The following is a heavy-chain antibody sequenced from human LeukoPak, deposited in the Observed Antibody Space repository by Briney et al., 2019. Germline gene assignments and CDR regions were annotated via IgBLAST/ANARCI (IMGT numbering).Heavy chain of an antibody. CDR3: ARDGYGGTLYYYYYYGMDV. J-gene: IGHJ6*02. Sequence: SVKVSCKASGGTFSSYAISWVRQAPGQGLEWMGGIIPIFGTANYAQKFQGRVTITADESTSTAYMELSSLRSEDTAVCYCARDGYGGTLYYYYYYGMDVWGQGTTVTVSS. CDR1: GGTFSSYA. D-gene: IGHD4-23*01. CDR2: IIPIFGTA. V-gene: IGHV1-69*13.